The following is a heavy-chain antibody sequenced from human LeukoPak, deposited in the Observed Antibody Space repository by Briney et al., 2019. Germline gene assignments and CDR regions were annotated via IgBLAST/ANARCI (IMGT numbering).Heavy chain of an antibody. D-gene: IGHD1-26*01. Sequence: ASVKVSCKASGYTFTGYYMHWVRQAPGQGLEWMGWINPNSGGTNYAQKFQGRVTMTRDTSISTAYMELSRLRSDDTAVYYCAINGALSQKYYFDYWGQGTLVTVSS. CDR3: AINGALSQKYYFDY. CDR2: INPNSGGT. CDR1: GYTFTGYY. J-gene: IGHJ4*02. V-gene: IGHV1-2*02.